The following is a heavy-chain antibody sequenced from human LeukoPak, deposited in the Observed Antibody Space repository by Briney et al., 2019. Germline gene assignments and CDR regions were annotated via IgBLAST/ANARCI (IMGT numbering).Heavy chain of an antibody. CDR1: GFTFSSYW. CDR2: IKQDGSEK. CDR3: AKDKVSLEQQLVLKGDY. J-gene: IGHJ4*02. Sequence: PGGSLRLSCAASGFTFSSYWMSWVRQAPGKGLEWVANIKQDGSEKYYVDSVKGRFTISRDNSKNTVYLQMNSLRAEDTAVYYCAKDKVSLEQQLVLKGDYWGQGTLVTVSS. D-gene: IGHD6-13*01. V-gene: IGHV3-7*03.